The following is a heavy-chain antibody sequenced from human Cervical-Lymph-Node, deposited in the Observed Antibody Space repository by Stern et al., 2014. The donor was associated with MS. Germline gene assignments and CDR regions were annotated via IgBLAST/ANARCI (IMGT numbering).Heavy chain of an antibody. CDR1: GGTFSKIP. J-gene: IGHJ5*02. CDR2: IFPVFGTP. V-gene: IGHV1-69*01. Sequence: QMKLVQSGAEVTKPGSSVKVSCKASGGTFSKIPSSWVRQATGQGIEWMGGIFPVFGTPTYAQDFRGSVHISADVATSTVYMELSSLRSDDTAVYYCALSSETIDRWYSLGYDLWGQGTLVTVSS. D-gene: IGHD6-13*01. CDR3: ALSSETIDRWYSLGYDL.